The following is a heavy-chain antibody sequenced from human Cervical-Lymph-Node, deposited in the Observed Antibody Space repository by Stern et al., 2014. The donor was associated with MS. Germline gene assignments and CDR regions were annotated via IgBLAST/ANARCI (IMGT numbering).Heavy chain of an antibody. CDR1: GFTFSSYS. D-gene: IGHD5-18*01. Sequence: EVQLLESGGGLVQPGGSLRLSCAASGFTFSSYSMNWVRQAPGKGLEWVSYISSSSSTIYYADSVKGRFTISRDNAKNSLYLQMNSLRDEDTAVYYCARSTTWIQLWPHFDYWGQGTLVTVSS. CDR3: ARSTTWIQLWPHFDY. J-gene: IGHJ4*02. CDR2: ISSSSSTI. V-gene: IGHV3-48*02.